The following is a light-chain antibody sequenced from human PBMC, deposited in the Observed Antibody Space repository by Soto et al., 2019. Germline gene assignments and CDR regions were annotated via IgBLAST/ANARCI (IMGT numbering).Light chain of an antibody. Sequence: EIVMTQTPLSLSVTPGQSASISCRSSQTLLHSNGKSYLYWYLQKAGQAPQLLIYEVSKRFSGVPDRFSGSGAGTDFTLTISRVEADDVGVYYCLQSLHFPLTFGGGTKVEIK. J-gene: IGKJ4*01. V-gene: IGKV2D-29*01. CDR3: LQSLHFPLT. CDR2: EVS. CDR1: QTLLHSNGKSY.